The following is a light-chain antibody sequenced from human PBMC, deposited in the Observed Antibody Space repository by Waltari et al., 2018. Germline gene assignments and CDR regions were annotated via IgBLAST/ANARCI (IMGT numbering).Light chain of an antibody. CDR3: QSYDSSLSGSRV. V-gene: IGLV1-40*01. CDR1: SSNIGAGYD. CDR2: GNS. J-gene: IGLJ2*01. Sequence: QSVLTQPPSVSGAPGQRVTISCTGSSSNIGAGYDVHWYQQLPGTAPKLLISGNSNRPSGVPDRFAVSKSGTSASLAITGLQAEDEADYYCQSYDSSLSGSRVFGGGTKLTVL.